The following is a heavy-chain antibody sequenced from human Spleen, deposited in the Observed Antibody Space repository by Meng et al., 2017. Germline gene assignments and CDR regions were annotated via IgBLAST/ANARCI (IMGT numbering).Heavy chain of an antibody. Sequence: LRLSCSVSGASVTTCYWSWIRQAPGKGLEWIGYMYYSGTSDYNPSLKSRVTMTVDISRNQLSLELRSVTAADTAVYYCARDGMAGLWLVPGYWGQGSLVTVSS. V-gene: IGHV4-59*02. CDR3: ARDGMAGLWLVPGY. J-gene: IGHJ4*02. CDR2: MYYSGTS. CDR1: GASVTTCY. D-gene: IGHD6-19*01.